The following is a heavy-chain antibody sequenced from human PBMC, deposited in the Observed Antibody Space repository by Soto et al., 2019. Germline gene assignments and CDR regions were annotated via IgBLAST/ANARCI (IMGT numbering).Heavy chain of an antibody. CDR1: GDSFSTSNYF. CDR2: IYSTGST. V-gene: IGHV4-39*01. D-gene: IGHD2-15*01. J-gene: IGHJ5*02. Sequence: PSETLSLTCSVSGDSFSTSNYFWGWVRQPPGKGLEWIGSIYSTGSTYYNPSLKSRVTMSADTFKSQFSLNLTSVTVADTAVYYCARHFPLRPAWFAPWGQGTVVTVS. CDR3: ARHFPLRPAWFAP.